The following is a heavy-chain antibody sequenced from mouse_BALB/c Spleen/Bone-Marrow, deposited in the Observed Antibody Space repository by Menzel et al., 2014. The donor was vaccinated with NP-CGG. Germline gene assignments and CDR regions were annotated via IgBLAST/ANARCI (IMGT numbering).Heavy chain of an antibody. Sequence: QVQLQQSGAELVRPGASVKLSCKTSGYTFXSYWMNWVKQRPGQGLEWIGMIDPSDSETHYNQMFKDKATLTVDKSSSTAYMQLSSLTSEDSAVYCCAREEITAVVAPAYWGQGTLVTVSA. CDR1: GYTFXSYW. CDR2: IDPSDSET. CDR3: AREEITAVVAPAY. D-gene: IGHD1-1*01. J-gene: IGHJ3*01. V-gene: IGHV1-61*01.